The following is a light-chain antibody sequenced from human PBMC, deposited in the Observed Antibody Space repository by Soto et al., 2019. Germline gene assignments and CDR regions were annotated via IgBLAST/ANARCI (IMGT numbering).Light chain of an antibody. Sequence: DIQMTQSPSTLPASVLYRVTITFRASQSISSWLAWYQQKPGKAPKLLIYAASSLQSGVPSRFSGSGSGTDFTLTISSLQPEDFATYYCQQSYSTPINFGQGTRLEIK. CDR3: QQSYSTPIN. J-gene: IGKJ5*01. CDR1: QSISSW. CDR2: AAS. V-gene: IGKV1-39*01.